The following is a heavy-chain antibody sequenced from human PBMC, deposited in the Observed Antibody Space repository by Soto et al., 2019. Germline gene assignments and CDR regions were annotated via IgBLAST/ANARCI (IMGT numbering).Heavy chain of an antibody. J-gene: IGHJ4*02. V-gene: IGHV2-5*02. Sequence: SGPTLVKPTQTLTLTCTFSGFSLSTSGVGVGWIRQPPGKALEWLALIYWDDDKRYSPSLKSRLTITKDTSKNQVVLTMTNMDPVDTATYYCAHSRSRPPEWLPSYYFDYWGQGTLVTVSS. D-gene: IGHD3-3*01. CDR1: GFSLSTSGVG. CDR2: IYWDDDK. CDR3: AHSRSRPPEWLPSYYFDY.